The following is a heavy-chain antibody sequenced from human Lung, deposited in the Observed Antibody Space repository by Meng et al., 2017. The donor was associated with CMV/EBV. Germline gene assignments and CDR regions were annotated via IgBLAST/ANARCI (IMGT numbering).Heavy chain of an antibody. CDR1: GYTFTSHG. V-gene: IGHV1-18*01. CDR3: ARDSSGYAKSFYDYYGLDV. CDR2: ISGYNGDT. J-gene: IGHJ6*02. D-gene: IGHD2-2*01. Sequence: ASVXVSXKASGYTFTSHGMSWVRQAPGQGLEWMGWISGYNGDTNYAQKLQGRVTMTTDTSTTTVYMELRSLRSDDTAVYYCARDSSGYAKSFYDYYGLDVWXQGTXVTV.